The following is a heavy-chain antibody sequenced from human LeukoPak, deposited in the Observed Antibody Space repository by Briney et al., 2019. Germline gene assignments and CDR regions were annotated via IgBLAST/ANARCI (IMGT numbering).Heavy chain of an antibody. CDR2: INPSGGST. CDR1: GYTFTSYY. CDR3: ARDMLVTAKTSSDY. J-gene: IGHJ4*02. V-gene: IGHV1-46*01. D-gene: IGHD2-21*02. Sequence: ASVKVSCKASGYTFTSYYMHWVRHAPGQGLEWMGIINPSGGSTSYAQTFEGRVTITRDTSTSTVYMELSSLRSEDTAVYYCARDMLVTAKTSSDYWGQGTLVTVSS.